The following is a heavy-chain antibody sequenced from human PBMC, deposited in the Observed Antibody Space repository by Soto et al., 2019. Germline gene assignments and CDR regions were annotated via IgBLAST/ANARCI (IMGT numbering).Heavy chain of an antibody. CDR3: RRDWDYPVL. CDR2: VRSKADGGTT. J-gene: IGHJ4*02. D-gene: IGHD1-7*01. CDR1: GFTFSSYG. Sequence: PGGSLRLSCAASGFTFSSYGMHWVRQAPGKGLEWVGRVRSKADGGTTDYAAPVKGRFTISRDDSENTLYLQKNSLKIDDTAVYYCRRDWDYPVLWGQGTLVNVSS. V-gene: IGHV3-15*01.